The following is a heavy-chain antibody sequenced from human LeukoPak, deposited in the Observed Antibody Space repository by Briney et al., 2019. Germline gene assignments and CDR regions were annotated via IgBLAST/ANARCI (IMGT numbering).Heavy chain of an antibody. J-gene: IGHJ6*02. CDR3: ARSQEYYDFWSGLDYYHGMDV. Sequence: PSETLSLTCAVSGGSISSSNWWSWVRQPPGKGREWIGEIYHSGSTNYDPSLKSRVAISVDKSKNQFSLKLSYVTAADTAVYYCARSQEYYDFWSGLDYYHGMDVWGQGTTVTVSS. CDR2: IYHSGST. CDR1: GGSISSSNW. V-gene: IGHV4-4*02. D-gene: IGHD3-3*01.